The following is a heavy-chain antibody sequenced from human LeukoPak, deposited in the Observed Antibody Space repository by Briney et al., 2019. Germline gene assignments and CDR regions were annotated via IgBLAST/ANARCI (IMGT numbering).Heavy chain of an antibody. Sequence: PSETLSLTCAVSGYSISNGYHWVWIRPPPGRGLEWIGSLYHSDSAYYNTSLRSRVSMSVDTSKNQFSLTLSFVTAADTAVYYCARQHDSYYYYYIDVWGSGTTVTVSS. J-gene: IGHJ6*03. CDR3: ARQHDSYYYYYIDV. V-gene: IGHV4-38-2*01. CDR2: LYHSDSA. CDR1: GYSISNGYH.